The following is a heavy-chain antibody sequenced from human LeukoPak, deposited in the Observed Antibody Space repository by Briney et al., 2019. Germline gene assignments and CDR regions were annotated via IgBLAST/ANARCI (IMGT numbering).Heavy chain of an antibody. V-gene: IGHV3-15*01. D-gene: IGHD4-17*01. CDR3: TTDIDYVFAFDN. CDR1: GFTFSNVC. CDR2: IKSEADGRTT. J-gene: IGHJ3*02. Sequence: GGSLRLSCAASGFTFSNVCMSWVRQAPGKGLEWVGRIKSEADGRTTDYAAPVKGRFTVSRDDSKNTLYLQMNSLKTEDTALYYCTTDIDYVFAFDNWGQGTMITVSS.